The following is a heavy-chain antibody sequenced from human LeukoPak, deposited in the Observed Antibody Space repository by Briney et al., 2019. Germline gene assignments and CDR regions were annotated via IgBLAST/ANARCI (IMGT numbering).Heavy chain of an antibody. CDR1: GGTFSSYA. D-gene: IGHD3-10*01. CDR2: IIPIFGTA. J-gene: IGHJ4*02. CDR3: ARDRYGSGSYCLFDY. Sequence: VASVKVSCKASGGTFSSYAISWVRQAPGQGLEWMGGIIPIFGTANYAQKCQGRVTIIRDTSASTAYMELSSLRSEDTAVYYCARDRYGSGSYCLFDYWGQGTLVTVPS. V-gene: IGHV1-69*05.